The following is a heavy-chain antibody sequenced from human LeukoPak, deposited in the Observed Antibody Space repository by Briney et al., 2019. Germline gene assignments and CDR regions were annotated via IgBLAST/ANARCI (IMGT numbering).Heavy chain of an antibody. V-gene: IGHV4-30-4*08. D-gene: IGHD3-22*01. CDR1: GGAISSGDYD. Sequence: PSETLSLTCTVSGGAISSGDYDWSWIRQPPGKSLEWIGYIYYSGSTYYNPSLKSRVTISVDSSKNQFSLKLSSVTAADTAVYYCARSTMIGYFDYWGQGTLVTVSS. CDR2: IYYSGST. J-gene: IGHJ4*02. CDR3: ARSTMIGYFDY.